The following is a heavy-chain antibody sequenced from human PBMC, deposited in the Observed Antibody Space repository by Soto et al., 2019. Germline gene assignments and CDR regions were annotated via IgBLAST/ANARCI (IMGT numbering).Heavy chain of an antibody. V-gene: IGHV3-33*05. CDR2: ILNDGSDQ. Sequence: QVPLVESGGGVVQPGRSLRLSCAASGFTFSNYGMHWVRQAPGKGLEWLAVILNDGSDQKYGDSVKGRVTISRDNSKNTSYLPTKSLRVENTAVFYCARDDDGPDKGMEMWGQGTMVTVSS. J-gene: IGHJ3*01. CDR3: ARDDDGPDKGMEM. D-gene: IGHD3-16*01. CDR1: GFTFSNYG.